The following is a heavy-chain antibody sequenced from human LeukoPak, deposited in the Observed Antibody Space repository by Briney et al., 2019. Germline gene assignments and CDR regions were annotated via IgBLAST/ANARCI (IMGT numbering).Heavy chain of an antibody. J-gene: IGHJ6*02. CDR1: GGSIRSYF. CDR3: ARDVGSSSWSYYGMDV. Sequence: SETLSLTCTVSGGSIRSYFWSWIRQFPGKGLEWIGYIYDSGSINYNPSLKSRVTISVDTSKNQFTLKLSSVTAADTAVYYCARDVGSSSWSYYGMDVWGQGTTVTVSS. CDR2: IYDSGSI. V-gene: IGHV4-59*01. D-gene: IGHD6-13*01.